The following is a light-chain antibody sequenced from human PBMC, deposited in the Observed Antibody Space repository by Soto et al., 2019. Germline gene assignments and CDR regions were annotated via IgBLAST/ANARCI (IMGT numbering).Light chain of an antibody. Sequence: IVLTQSPGTLSLSPGERATLSCRATQSVSSNYLAWYQQKAGQAPRLLIYGASSRATGIPDRFSGSGSGADFTLTISRLEPEDFALYYCQQYARSPLTFGQGPRLEIK. CDR1: QSVSSNY. V-gene: IGKV3-20*01. CDR3: QQYARSPLT. J-gene: IGKJ5*01. CDR2: GAS.